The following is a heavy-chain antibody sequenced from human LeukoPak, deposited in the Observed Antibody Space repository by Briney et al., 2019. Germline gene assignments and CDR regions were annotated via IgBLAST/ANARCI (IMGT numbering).Heavy chain of an antibody. Sequence: LAGGSLRLSCAASGFTFSTYVMSWVRQAPGKGLEWVSSISGSGDNTCYADSVKDRFSISRDNSKTTVSLQMNSLRAEDTAVYYCAKGRGTAVTSAANYWGQGTLVTVSS. CDR2: ISGSGDNT. D-gene: IGHD4-17*01. V-gene: IGHV3-23*01. CDR3: AKGRGTAVTSAANY. J-gene: IGHJ4*02. CDR1: GFTFSTYV.